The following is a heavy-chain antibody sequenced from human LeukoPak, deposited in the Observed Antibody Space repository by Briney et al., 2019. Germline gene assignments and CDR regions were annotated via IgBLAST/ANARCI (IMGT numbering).Heavy chain of an antibody. CDR1: GFTFSSYG. Sequence: GGSLRLSCAASGFTFSSYGMSWVRQAPGKGLEWVSAISGSGGSTYYADSVKGRFTISRDNAKNSLYLQMNSLRAEDTAVYYWARDPISSSALDYWGQGTLVTVSS. CDR2: ISGSGGST. CDR3: ARDPISSSALDY. D-gene: IGHD6-6*01. V-gene: IGHV3-23*01. J-gene: IGHJ4*02.